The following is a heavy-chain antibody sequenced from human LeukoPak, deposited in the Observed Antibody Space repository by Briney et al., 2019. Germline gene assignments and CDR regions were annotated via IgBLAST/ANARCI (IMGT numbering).Heavy chain of an antibody. V-gene: IGHV4-59*01. J-gene: IGHJ4*02. CDR2: IFHSGST. CDR3: ARVTGYMTEDYFDY. CDR1: GGSFSGYY. D-gene: IGHD6-13*01. Sequence: PSETLSLTCAVYGGSFSGYYWSWIRQPPGKGLEWIGCIFHSGSTNYNPSLKSRVTISVDTSKNQFSLKLSSVTAADTAVYYCARVTGYMTEDYFDYWGQGTLITVSS.